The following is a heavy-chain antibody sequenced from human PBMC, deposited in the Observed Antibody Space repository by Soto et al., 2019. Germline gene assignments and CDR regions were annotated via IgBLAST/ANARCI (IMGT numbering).Heavy chain of an antibody. V-gene: IGHV6-1*01. CDR1: GDSVSSTSAA. Sequence: SQTLSLTCAISGDSVSSTSAAWSLIRQSPSRGLEWLGRTYYRPKWYSDYAVSVKSRITINPDTSKNQFSLQLNSVTPEDTAVYYCARGSYYSGWVWGQGTLVTVS. CDR3: ARGSYYSGWV. D-gene: IGHD6-19*01. CDR2: TYYRPKWYS. J-gene: IGHJ4*02.